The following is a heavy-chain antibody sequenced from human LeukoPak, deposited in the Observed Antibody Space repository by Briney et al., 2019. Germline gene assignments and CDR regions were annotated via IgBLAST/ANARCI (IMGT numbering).Heavy chain of an antibody. D-gene: IGHD3-9*01. CDR2: ISSNGGST. Sequence: GGSLRLSCAASGFTFSSYAMHWVRQAPGKGLEYVSAISSNGGSTYYANSVKGRFTISRDNSKNTRYLQMGSLRAEDMAVYYCARARRSILVLRYFDWLLQDWGQGTLVTVSS. CDR1: GFTFSSYA. V-gene: IGHV3-64*01. CDR3: ARARRSILVLRYFDWLLQD. J-gene: IGHJ4*02.